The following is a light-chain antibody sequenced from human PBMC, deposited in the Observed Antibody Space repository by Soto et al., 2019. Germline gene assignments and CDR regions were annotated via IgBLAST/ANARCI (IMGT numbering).Light chain of an antibody. J-gene: IGKJ3*01. V-gene: IGKV1-39*01. CDR2: AAS. CDR3: QQDLRPPLT. CDR1: QSADNY. Sequence: DIQMTQSPSSLSASVGDTVTLTCRASQSADNYLKWYQQKPGKAPVLLIYAASTLQSGVPSRFSGSGSGTDFSLTISSLQPEDFATYYCQQDLRPPLTFGPGTKVDIK.